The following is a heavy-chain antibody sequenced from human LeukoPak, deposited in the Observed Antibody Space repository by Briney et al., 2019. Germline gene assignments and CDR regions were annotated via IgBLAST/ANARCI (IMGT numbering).Heavy chain of an antibody. CDR3: ARERYDSSGYPYHDY. D-gene: IGHD3-22*01. CDR1: GGSISSGGYY. CDR2: INHSGST. Sequence: EPSETLSLTCTVSGGSISSGGYYWSWIRQPPGKGLEWIGEINHSGSTNYNPSLKSRVTISVDTSKNQFSLKLSSVTAADTAVYYCARERYDSSGYPYHDYWGQGTLVTVSS. J-gene: IGHJ4*02. V-gene: IGHV4-39*07.